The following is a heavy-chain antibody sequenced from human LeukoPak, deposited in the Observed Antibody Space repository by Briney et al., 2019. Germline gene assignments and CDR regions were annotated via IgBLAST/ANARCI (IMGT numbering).Heavy chain of an antibody. CDR1: GYSFSNYW. CDR2: IYPGDSDT. D-gene: IGHD3-10*01. Sequence: GESLKISCKGSGYSFSNYWIGWVRQMPGKGLEWMGIIYPGDSDTRYSPSFQGQVTISADKSISTAYLQWSSLKASDTAMYYCARLSAKYYGSGRGWFDPWGQRTLVTVSS. J-gene: IGHJ5*02. V-gene: IGHV5-51*01. CDR3: ARLSAKYYGSGRGWFDP.